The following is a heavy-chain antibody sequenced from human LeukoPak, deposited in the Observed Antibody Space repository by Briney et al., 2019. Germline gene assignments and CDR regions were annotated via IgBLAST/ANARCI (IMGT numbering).Heavy chain of an antibody. CDR1: GGSFSGYY. Sequence: SETLSLTCAVYGGSFSGYYWSWIRQPPGKGLEWIGEINHSGSTNYNPSLKSRVTISVDTSKNQFSLKLSSVTAADTAVYYCARDRTGRGGVFDPWGQGTLVTVSS. CDR3: ARDRTGRGGVFDP. CDR2: INHSGST. V-gene: IGHV4-34*01. J-gene: IGHJ5*02. D-gene: IGHD3/OR15-3a*01.